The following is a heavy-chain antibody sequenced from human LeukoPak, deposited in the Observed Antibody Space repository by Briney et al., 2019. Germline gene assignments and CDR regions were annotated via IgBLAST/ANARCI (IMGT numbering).Heavy chain of an antibody. V-gene: IGHV4-59*01. CDR2: IYYSGST. J-gene: IGHJ4*02. CDR1: GGSFSGYY. Sequence: SETLSLTCAVYGGSFSGYYWSWIRQPPGKGLEWIGYIYYSGSTNYNPSLKSRVTISVDTSKTQFSLKLSSVTAADTAVYYCARDPDAYYYDLWGQGTLVTVSS. CDR3: ARDPDAYYYDL.